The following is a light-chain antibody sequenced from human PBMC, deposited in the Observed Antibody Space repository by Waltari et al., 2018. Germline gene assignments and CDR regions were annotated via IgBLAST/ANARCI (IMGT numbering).Light chain of an antibody. V-gene: IGKV3-15*01. CDR2: GVS. CDR3: QQYMNWPPGYS. Sequence: EILMTQSPVALSVSVGERASLSCRASQNVSDNLAWYQQRPGQAPALLIYGVSIRATGGPDRFSGGGSATEFTLTINDLQSSDSAVYYCQQYMNWPPGYSFGQGTKVEIK. J-gene: IGKJ2*03. CDR1: QNVSDN.